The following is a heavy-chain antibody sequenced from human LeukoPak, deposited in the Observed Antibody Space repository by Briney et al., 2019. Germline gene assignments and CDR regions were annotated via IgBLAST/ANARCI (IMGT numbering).Heavy chain of an antibody. Sequence: GGSLRLSCAASGFTFSSYGMHWVRPAPGKGLEWVAVISYDGSNKYYADSVKGRFTISRDNSKNTLYLQMNSLRAEDTAVYYCAKPPTRRYYDSSGYPARGAFDIWGQGTMVTVSS. CDR3: AKPPTRRYYDSSGYPARGAFDI. CDR2: ISYDGSNK. J-gene: IGHJ3*02. D-gene: IGHD3-22*01. V-gene: IGHV3-30*18. CDR1: GFTFSSYG.